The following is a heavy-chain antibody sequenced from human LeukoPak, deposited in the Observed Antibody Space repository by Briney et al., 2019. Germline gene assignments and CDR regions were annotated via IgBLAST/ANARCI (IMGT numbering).Heavy chain of an antibody. V-gene: IGHV4-39*01. J-gene: IGHJ4*02. D-gene: IGHD3-22*01. Sequence: SETLSLTCTVSGGSISSGSYYWGWIRQPPGKGLEWIGSIYYSGSTYYNPSHKSRVTISVDTSKNQFSLNLSSVTAADTAVYYCARLYYDSSGYYQICYFDYWGQGTLVTVSS. CDR1: GGSISSGSYY. CDR2: IYYSGST. CDR3: ARLYYDSSGYYQICYFDY.